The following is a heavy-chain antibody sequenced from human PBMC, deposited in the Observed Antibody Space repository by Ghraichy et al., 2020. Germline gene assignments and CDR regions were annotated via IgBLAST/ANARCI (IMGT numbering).Heavy chain of an antibody. CDR2: IYSGGST. V-gene: IGHV3-66*01. CDR3: AISMVRGGDDY. Sequence: GGSLRLSCAASGFTVSSNYMSWVRQAPGKGLEWVSVIYSGGSTYYADSVKGRFTISRDNSKNTLYLQMISLRAEDTAVYYCAISMVRGGDDYWGQGTLVTVSS. J-gene: IGHJ4*02. CDR1: GFTVSSNY. D-gene: IGHD3-10*01.